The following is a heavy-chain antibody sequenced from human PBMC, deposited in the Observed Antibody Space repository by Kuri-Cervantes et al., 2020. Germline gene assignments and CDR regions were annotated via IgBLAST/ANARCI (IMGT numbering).Heavy chain of an antibody. CDR3: ARDLTMVRGAFLT. Sequence: ASVKVSCKASGYTFTSYGISWVRQAPGQGLEWMGWISAYNGNTNYAQKLQGRVTMTRDTSISTAYMELSRLRSDDTAVYYCARDLTMVRGAFLTWGQGTLVTVSS. V-gene: IGHV1-18*01. J-gene: IGHJ5*02. CDR2: ISAYNGNT. D-gene: IGHD3-10*01. CDR1: GYTFTSYG.